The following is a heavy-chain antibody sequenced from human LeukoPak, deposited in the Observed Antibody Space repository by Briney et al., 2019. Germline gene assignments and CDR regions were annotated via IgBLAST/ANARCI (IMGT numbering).Heavy chain of an antibody. J-gene: IGHJ4*02. V-gene: IGHV4-39*07. CDR1: GGSISSGGYY. CDR3: ARGRGQWLVY. Sequence: SETLSLTCTVSGGSISSGGYYWSWIRQPPGKGLEWIGEINHSGSTNYNPSLKSRVTISVDTSKNQFSLKLSSVTAADTAVYYCARGRGQWLVYWGQGTLVTVSS. CDR2: INHSGST. D-gene: IGHD6-19*01.